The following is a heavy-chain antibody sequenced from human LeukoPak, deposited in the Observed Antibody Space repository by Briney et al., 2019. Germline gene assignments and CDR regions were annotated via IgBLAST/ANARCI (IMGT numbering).Heavy chain of an antibody. Sequence: SETLSLTCTVSGGSISSYYWSWTRQPPGKGLEWIGYIYTSGSTNYNPSLKSRVTISVDTSKNQFSLKLSSVTAADTAVYYCARHGVYYYDSSGYPFDYWGQGTLVAVSS. D-gene: IGHD3-22*01. CDR2: IYTSGST. CDR1: GGSISSYY. CDR3: ARHGVYYYDSSGYPFDY. V-gene: IGHV4-4*09. J-gene: IGHJ4*02.